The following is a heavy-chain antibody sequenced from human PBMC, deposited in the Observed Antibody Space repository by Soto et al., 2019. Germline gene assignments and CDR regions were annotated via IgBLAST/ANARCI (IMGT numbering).Heavy chain of an antibody. J-gene: IGHJ4*02. CDR2: IYYSGST. V-gene: IGHV4-31*03. CDR3: ASCGGSSTSCHTRTFDY. CDR1: GGSISSGGYY. D-gene: IGHD2-2*01. Sequence: SETLSLTCTVSGGSISSGGYYWSWIRQHPGKGLEWIGYIYYSGSTYYNPSLKSRVTISVDTSKNQFSLKLSSVTAADTAVYYCASCGGSSTSCHTRTFDYWGQGTLVTVSS.